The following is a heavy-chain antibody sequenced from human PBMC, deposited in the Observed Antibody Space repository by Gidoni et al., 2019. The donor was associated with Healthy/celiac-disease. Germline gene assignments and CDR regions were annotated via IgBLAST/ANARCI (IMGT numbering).Heavy chain of an antibody. D-gene: IGHD3-10*01. CDR3: ARDRFGEFSIWFDP. CDR1: GYTFTSYD. V-gene: IGHV1-8*01. J-gene: IGHJ5*02. CDR2: MNPNSGNT. Sequence: QVQLVQSGAEVKQPGASVKVSCKASGYTFTSYDINWVRQATGQGLEWMGWMNPNSGNTGYAQKFQGRVTMTRNTSISTAYMELSSLRSEDTAVYYCARDRFGEFSIWFDPWGQGTLVTVSS.